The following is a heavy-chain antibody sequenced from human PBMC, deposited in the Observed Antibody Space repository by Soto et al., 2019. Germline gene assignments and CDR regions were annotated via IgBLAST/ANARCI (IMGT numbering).Heavy chain of an antibody. CDR2: INHSGST. Sequence: SETLSLTCAVYGGSFSGYYWSWIRQPPGKGLEWIGEINHSGSTNYNPSLKSRVTISVDTSKNQFSLKLSSVTAADTAVYYCARGAIAAAQGGFDYWGQGTQVTVSS. D-gene: IGHD6-13*01. CDR3: ARGAIAAAQGGFDY. CDR1: GGSFSGYY. V-gene: IGHV4-34*01. J-gene: IGHJ4*02.